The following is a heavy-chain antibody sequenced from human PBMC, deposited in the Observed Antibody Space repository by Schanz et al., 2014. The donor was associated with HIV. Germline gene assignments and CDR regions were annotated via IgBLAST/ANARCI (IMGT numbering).Heavy chain of an antibody. V-gene: IGHV3-48*02. CDR3: AREAYYFDFWNGQYYYYGLDV. CDR2: ISGSSSTI. J-gene: IGHJ6*02. D-gene: IGHD3-3*01. CDR1: GFTLSSYS. Sequence: EVQLVESGGGFVQPGGSLTVSCEASGFTLSSYSMNWVRQAPGKGLEWISYISGSSSTIYYAGSVKGRFTISRDNAKNSLFLQMNSLKDDDTAVYYCAREAYYFDFWNGQYYYYGLDVWGQGTTVTVSS.